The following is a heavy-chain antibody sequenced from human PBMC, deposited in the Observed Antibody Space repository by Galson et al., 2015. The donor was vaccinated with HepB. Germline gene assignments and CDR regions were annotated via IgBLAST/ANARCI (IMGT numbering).Heavy chain of an antibody. J-gene: IGHJ4*02. CDR3: AKADVAYSSSSAGFDY. V-gene: IGHV3-30*18. CDR2: ISYDGSNK. Sequence: SLRLSCAASGFTFSRYAIHWVRQAPGKGLEWVAIISYDGSNKNYGDSVKGRFTISRDNSRNTLYVQMNSLRAEDTAVYYCAKADVAYSSSSAGFDYWGQGALVTASS. CDR1: GFTFSRYA. D-gene: IGHD6-6*01.